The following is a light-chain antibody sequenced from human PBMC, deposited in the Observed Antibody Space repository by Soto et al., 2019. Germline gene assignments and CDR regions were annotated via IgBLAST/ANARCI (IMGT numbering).Light chain of an antibody. Sequence: EIVLTQSPGTLSFSPGERATLSCRAIQSVSSSYLAWYQQKPGQAPRLLIYGASSRATGISDRFSGWGSGTDFTLTISSLQSEDLAVYYCQQYNNWPPWTFGQGTKVDI. V-gene: IGKV3-20*01. CDR3: QQYNNWPPWT. CDR1: QSVSSSY. J-gene: IGKJ1*01. CDR2: GAS.